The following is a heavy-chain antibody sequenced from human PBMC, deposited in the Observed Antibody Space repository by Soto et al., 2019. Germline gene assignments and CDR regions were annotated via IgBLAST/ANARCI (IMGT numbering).Heavy chain of an antibody. J-gene: IGHJ6*02. CDR2: ISYDGSNK. CDR3: AKDKGRKQLVGYYYYGMDV. Sequence: VGSLRLSCAASGFTFSSYGMHWVRQAPGKGLEWVAVISYDGSNKYYADSVKGRFTISRDNSKNTLYLQMNSLRAEDTAVYYCAKDKGRKQLVGYYYYGMDVWGQGTTVTVSS. D-gene: IGHD6-13*01. V-gene: IGHV3-30*18. CDR1: GFTFSSYG.